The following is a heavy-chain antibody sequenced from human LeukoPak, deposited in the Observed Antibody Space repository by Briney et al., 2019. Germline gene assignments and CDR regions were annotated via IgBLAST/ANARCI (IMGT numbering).Heavy chain of an antibody. Sequence: GGSLRLSCAASGFTFNDYGMSWIRQAPGKGLEWVSYISSSGCTIYYADSVKGRFTISRDNAKNSLYLQMNSLRAEDTAVYYCARGSIAAAVGVFDYWGQGTLVTVSS. CDR3: ARGSIAAAVGVFDY. CDR2: ISSSGCTI. D-gene: IGHD6-13*01. J-gene: IGHJ4*02. CDR1: GFTFNDYG. V-gene: IGHV3-11*04.